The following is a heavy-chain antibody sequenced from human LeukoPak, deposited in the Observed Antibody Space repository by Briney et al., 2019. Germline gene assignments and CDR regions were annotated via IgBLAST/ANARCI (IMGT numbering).Heavy chain of an antibody. CDR2: IYSGGST. Sequence: GGSLRLSCAASGFTVSSNYMSWVRQAPGKGLEWVSVIYSGGSTYYADSVKGRFTISRDNSKNTLYLQMNSLRAEDTAVDYCARALKIEGKYYDFWSGPPAFDIWGQGTMVTVSS. CDR1: GFTVSSNY. J-gene: IGHJ3*02. V-gene: IGHV3-53*01. D-gene: IGHD3-3*01. CDR3: ARALKIEGKYYDFWSGPPAFDI.